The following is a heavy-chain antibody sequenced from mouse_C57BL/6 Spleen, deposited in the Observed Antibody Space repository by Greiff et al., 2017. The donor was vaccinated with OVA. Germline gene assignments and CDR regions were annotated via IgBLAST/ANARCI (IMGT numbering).Heavy chain of an antibody. J-gene: IGHJ2*01. CDR3: ARGRTCDY. CDR1: GYTFTSYW. CDR2: IDPSDSYT. V-gene: IGHV1-69*01. Sequence: VQLQQPGAELVMPGASVKLSCKASGYTFTSYWMHWVKQRPGQGLEWIGEIDPSDSYTNYNQKFKGKSTLTVDKSSSTAYMQLSSLTSEDSAVYYCARGRTCDYWGQGTTLTVSS.